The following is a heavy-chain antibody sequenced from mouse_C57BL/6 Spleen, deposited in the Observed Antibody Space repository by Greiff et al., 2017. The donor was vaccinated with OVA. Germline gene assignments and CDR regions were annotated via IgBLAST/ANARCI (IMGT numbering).Heavy chain of an antibody. V-gene: IGHV1-64*01. CDR3: ARADITTVAPAWFAY. J-gene: IGHJ3*01. D-gene: IGHD1-1*01. Sequence: QVQLKQPGAELVKPGASVKLSCKASGYTFTSYWMHWVKQRPGQGLEWIGMIHPNSGSTNYNEKFKSKATLTVDKSSSTAYMQLSSLTSEDSAVYYCARADITTVAPAWFAYWGQGTLVTVSA. CDR1: GYTFTSYW. CDR2: IHPNSGST.